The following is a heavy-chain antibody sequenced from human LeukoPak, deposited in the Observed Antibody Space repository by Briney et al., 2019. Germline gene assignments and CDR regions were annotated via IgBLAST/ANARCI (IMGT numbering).Heavy chain of an antibody. J-gene: IGHJ4*02. D-gene: IGHD2-15*01. V-gene: IGHV1-69*13. CDR1: GGTFSSYA. CDR3: ARTHLLPSSGGSQNPMGGIDY. Sequence: ASVKVSCKASGGTFSSYAISWVRQAPGQGLEWMGGIIPIFGTANYAQKFQGRVTITADESTSTAYMELSSLRSEDTAVYYCARTHLLPSSGGSQNPMGGIDYWGQGTLVTVSS. CDR2: IIPIFGTA.